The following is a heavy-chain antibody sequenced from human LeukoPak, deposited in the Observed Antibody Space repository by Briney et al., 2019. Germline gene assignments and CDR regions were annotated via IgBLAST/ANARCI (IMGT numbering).Heavy chain of an antibody. Sequence: ASVKASCKASGYTFTGYYMHWVRQAPGQGLEWMGWINPNSGGTNYAQKFQGRVTMTRDTSISTAYMELSRLRSDDTAVYYCARGRSIHGSYLGYWGQGTLVTVSS. V-gene: IGHV1-2*02. CDR3: ARGRSIHGSYLGY. CDR2: INPNSGGT. D-gene: IGHD1-26*01. CDR1: GYTFTGYY. J-gene: IGHJ4*02.